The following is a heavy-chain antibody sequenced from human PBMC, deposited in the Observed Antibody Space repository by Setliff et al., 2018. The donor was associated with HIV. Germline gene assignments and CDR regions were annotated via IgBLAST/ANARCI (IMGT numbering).Heavy chain of an antibody. CDR3: VRHLSAMATVDY. CDR1: GGSISSYY. J-gene: IGHJ4*02. CDR2: IYYSGSP. Sequence: SETLSLTCTVSGGSISSYYWSWIRQPPGKGLEWIGYIYYSGSPNYNPSLKSRVTISVDTSKNQFSLKLSSVTAADTAVYLCVRHLSAMATVDYWGQGALVTVSS. V-gene: IGHV4-59*08. D-gene: IGHD6-25*01.